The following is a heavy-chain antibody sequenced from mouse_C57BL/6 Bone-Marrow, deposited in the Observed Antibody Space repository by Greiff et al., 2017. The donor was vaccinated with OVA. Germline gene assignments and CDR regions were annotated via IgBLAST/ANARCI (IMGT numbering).Heavy chain of an antibody. CDR1: GFNIKNTY. V-gene: IGHV14-3*01. J-gene: IGHJ1*03. Sequence: EVQLQQSVAELVRPGASVKLSCTASGFNIKNTYMHWVKQRPEQGLEWIGRIDPADGNTQYAPKFQGKATITADTTSNTAYLQLSSLTSEDTAIYYCAGNYYGSSYVYFDVWGTGTTVTVSS. D-gene: IGHD1-1*01. CDR2: IDPADGNT. CDR3: AGNYYGSSYVYFDV.